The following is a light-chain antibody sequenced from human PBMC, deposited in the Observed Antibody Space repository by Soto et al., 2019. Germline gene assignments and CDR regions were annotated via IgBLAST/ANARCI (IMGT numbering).Light chain of an antibody. Sequence: QSALTQPRSVSGSPGQSVTISCTGTSSDVAGYNYVSWYQQHPGKAPKLMIYDVSKRPSGVPYRFSGSKSGNTASLTISGLQAEDEADYYCCSYAGSYTRVFGGGTKVTVL. CDR2: DVS. CDR1: SSDVAGYNY. J-gene: IGLJ3*02. V-gene: IGLV2-11*01. CDR3: CSYAGSYTRV.